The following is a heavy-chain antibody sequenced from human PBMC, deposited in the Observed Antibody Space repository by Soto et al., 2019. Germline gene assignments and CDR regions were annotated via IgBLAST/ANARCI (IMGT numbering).Heavy chain of an antibody. Sequence: PGESLKISCKGSGYSFTSYWISWVRQMPGKGLEWMGRIDPSDSYTNYSPSFQGHVTISADKSISTAYLQWSSLKASDTAMYYCVDPNQLSMGYYYGMDVWGQGTTVTVSS. CDR2: IDPSDSYT. D-gene: IGHD5-18*01. CDR3: VDPNQLSMGYYYGMDV. CDR1: GYSFTSYW. V-gene: IGHV5-10-1*01. J-gene: IGHJ6*02.